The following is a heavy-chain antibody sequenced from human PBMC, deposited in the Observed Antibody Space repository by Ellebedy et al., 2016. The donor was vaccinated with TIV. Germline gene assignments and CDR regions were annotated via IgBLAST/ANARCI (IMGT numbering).Heavy chain of an antibody. CDR3: ARGTGFCTNGVCEVDY. V-gene: IGHV1-2*02. CDR1: GYTFTGYY. CDR2: INPNSGGT. Sequence: ASVKVSXKASGYTFTGYYMHWVRQAPGQGLEWMGWINPNSGGTNYAQKLQGRVTMTTDTSTSTAYMELRSLRSDDTAVYYCARGTGFCTNGVCEVDYWGQGTLVTVSS. D-gene: IGHD2-8*01. J-gene: IGHJ4*02.